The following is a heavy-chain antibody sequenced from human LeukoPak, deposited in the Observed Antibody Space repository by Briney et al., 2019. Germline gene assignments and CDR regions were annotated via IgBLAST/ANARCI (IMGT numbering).Heavy chain of an antibody. CDR2: INHSGST. D-gene: IGHD2-21*02. J-gene: IGHJ4*02. Sequence: SETLSLTCTVSGGSISSYYWSWIRQPPGKGLEWIGEINHSGSTNYNPSLKSRVTISVDTSKNQFSLKLSSVTAADTAVYYCARGEGGDYIFDYWGQGTLVTVSS. V-gene: IGHV4-34*01. CDR3: ARGEGGDYIFDY. CDR1: GGSISSYY.